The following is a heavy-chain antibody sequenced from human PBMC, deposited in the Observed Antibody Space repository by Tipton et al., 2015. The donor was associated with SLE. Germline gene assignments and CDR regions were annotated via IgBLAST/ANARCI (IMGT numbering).Heavy chain of an antibody. CDR1: GGSFSGYY. CDR2: INHSGST. Sequence: TLSLTCAVYGGSFSGYYWSWIRQPPGKGLEWIGEINHSGSTNYNPSLKSRVTISVDTSKNQFSLKLSSVTAADTAVYYCARRNDDYDYIWGIDYWGQGTLVTVSS. V-gene: IGHV4-34*01. D-gene: IGHD3-16*01. CDR3: ARRNDDYDYIWGIDY. J-gene: IGHJ4*02.